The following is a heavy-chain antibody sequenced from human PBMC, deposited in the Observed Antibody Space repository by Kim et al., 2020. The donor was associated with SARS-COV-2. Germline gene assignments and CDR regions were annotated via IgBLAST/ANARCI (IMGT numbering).Heavy chain of an antibody. J-gene: IGHJ4*02. V-gene: IGHV4-59*09. CDR3: ARGGAVAGPWGDY. Sequence: YHPSLESRVTISVDTSKNQFSLKLSSVTAADTAVYYCARGGAVAGPWGDYWGQGTLVTVSS. D-gene: IGHD6-19*01.